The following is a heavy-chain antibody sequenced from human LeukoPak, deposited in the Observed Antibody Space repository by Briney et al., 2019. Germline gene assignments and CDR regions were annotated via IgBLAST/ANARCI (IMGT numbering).Heavy chain of an antibody. CDR3: ARDQGYGDFWSGYPVSYDY. CDR2: IIPIFGTA. J-gene: IGHJ4*02. D-gene: IGHD3-3*01. Sequence: SVKVSCKASGGTFSSYAISWVRQAPGQGLEWMGGIIPIFGTANYAQKFQGRVTITADESTSTAYMELSSLRSEDTAVYYCARDQGYGDFWSGYPVSYDYWGQGTLVTVSS. V-gene: IGHV1-69*13. CDR1: GGTFSSYA.